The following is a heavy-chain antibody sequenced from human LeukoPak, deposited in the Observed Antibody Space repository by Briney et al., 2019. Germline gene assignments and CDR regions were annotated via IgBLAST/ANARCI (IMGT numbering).Heavy chain of an antibody. V-gene: IGHV3-33*01. CDR2: IWYDGSNK. D-gene: IGHD3-9*01. CDR3: ARGDILSYYMDV. J-gene: IGHJ6*03. Sequence: GGSLRLSRAASGFTFSSYGMHWVRQAPGKGLEWVAVIWYDGSNKYYADSVKGRFTISRDNSKNTLYLQMNSLRAEDTAVYYCARGDILSYYMDVWGKGTTVTDSS. CDR1: GFTFSSYG.